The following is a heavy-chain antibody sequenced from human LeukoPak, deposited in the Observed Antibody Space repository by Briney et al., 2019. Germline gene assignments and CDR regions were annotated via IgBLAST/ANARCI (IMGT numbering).Heavy chain of an antibody. Sequence: GGSLRLSCAASGFTFSSYAMSWVRQAPGKGLEWVSAINGSGGSTYYADSVKGRFTISRDNFKNTLYLQMNSLRAEDTAVYYCAKVSRAITGTNYYGMDVWGQGTTVTVSS. CDR3: AKVSRAITGTNYYGMDV. D-gene: IGHD1-20*01. V-gene: IGHV3-23*01. CDR2: INGSGGST. J-gene: IGHJ6*02. CDR1: GFTFSSYA.